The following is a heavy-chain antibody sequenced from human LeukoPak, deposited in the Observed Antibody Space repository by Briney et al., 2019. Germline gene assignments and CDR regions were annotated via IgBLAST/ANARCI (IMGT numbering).Heavy chain of an antibody. CDR2: ISSSGSTI. CDR3: AKTSAIQPRSVDY. Sequence: PGGALRLSGAASGFTFSSYEMNWVRQAPGKGLEWVSYISSSGSTIYYADSVKGRFTISRDNSKNTLYLQMNSLRAEDTAVYYCAKTSAIQPRSVDYWGQGTLVTVSS. D-gene: IGHD5-18*01. J-gene: IGHJ4*02. CDR1: GFTFSSYE. V-gene: IGHV3-48*03.